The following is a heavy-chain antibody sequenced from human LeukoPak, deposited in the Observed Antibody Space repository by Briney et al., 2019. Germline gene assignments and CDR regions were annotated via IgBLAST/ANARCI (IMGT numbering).Heavy chain of an antibody. CDR1: GFTFSSYS. Sequence: GGSLRLSCAASGFTFSSYSMNWVRQAPGKGLEWVSSISSSSSYIYYADSVKGRFTISRDNAKNSLYLQMNSLRAGDTAVYYCARAGYSSSWYWFDPWGQGTLVTVSS. J-gene: IGHJ5*02. CDR3: ARAGYSSSWYWFDP. V-gene: IGHV3-21*01. CDR2: ISSSSSYI. D-gene: IGHD6-13*01.